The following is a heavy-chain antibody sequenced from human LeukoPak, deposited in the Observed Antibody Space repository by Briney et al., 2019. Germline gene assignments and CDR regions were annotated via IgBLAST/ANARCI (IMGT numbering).Heavy chain of an antibody. J-gene: IGHJ4*02. CDR3: ARDRVSGSGSIDY. CDR2: ITGNSNYI. V-gene: IGHV3-21*01. Sequence: GGSLRLSCAASGFTFSIYSINWVRQAPGKGLEWVSFITGNSNYIYYADSVKGRFTISRDNAKNSLYLQMNSLRVEDTAVYYCARDRVSGSGSIDYWGREPWSPSPQ. CDR1: GFTFSIYS. D-gene: IGHD3-10*01.